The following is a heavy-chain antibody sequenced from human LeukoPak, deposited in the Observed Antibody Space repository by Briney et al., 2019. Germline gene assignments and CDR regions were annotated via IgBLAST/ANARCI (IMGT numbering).Heavy chain of an antibody. Sequence: GASVKVSCKASGYTFTGYYMHWVRQAPGQGLEWVGWINPNSGGTNYAQKFQGRVTMTRDTSISTAYMELSRLRSDDTAVYYCATTEYYYGPAFQHWGQGTLVTVPS. V-gene: IGHV1-2*02. CDR3: ATTEYYYGPAFQH. CDR1: GYTFTGYY. J-gene: IGHJ1*01. D-gene: IGHD3-10*01. CDR2: INPNSGGT.